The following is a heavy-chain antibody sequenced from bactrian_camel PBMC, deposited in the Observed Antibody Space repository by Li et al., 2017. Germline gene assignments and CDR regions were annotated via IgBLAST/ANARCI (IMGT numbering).Heavy chain of an antibody. CDR1: ASTFTSC. CDR2: IYSGGEPT. V-gene: IGHV3S31*01. CDR3: ATGRGGTVVDGSDRRRVCSRNAVDFST. J-gene: IGHJ6*01. Sequence: VQLVESGGGSVQAGGSLRLSCAYSASTFTSCMGWFRQGPGKEREGVAGIYSGGEPTYYDESVKGRFTISRDNAKNTVYLEMNSLKLEDTAMYYCATGRGGTVVDGSDRRRVCSRNAVDFSTWGQGTQVTVS. D-gene: IGHD6*01.